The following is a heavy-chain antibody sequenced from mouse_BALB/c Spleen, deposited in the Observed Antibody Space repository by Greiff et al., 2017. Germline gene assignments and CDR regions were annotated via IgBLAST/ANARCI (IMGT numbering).Heavy chain of an antibody. Sequence: EVKLQESGGGLVQPGGSLRLSCATSGFTFTDYYMSWVRQPPGKALEWLGFIRNKANGYTTEYSASVKGRFTISRDNSQSILYLQMNTLRAEDSATYYCARGRAADYWGQGTTLTVSS. J-gene: IGHJ2*01. CDR2: IRNKANGYTT. D-gene: IGHD3-3*01. CDR1: GFTFTDYY. CDR3: ARGRAADY. V-gene: IGHV7-3*02.